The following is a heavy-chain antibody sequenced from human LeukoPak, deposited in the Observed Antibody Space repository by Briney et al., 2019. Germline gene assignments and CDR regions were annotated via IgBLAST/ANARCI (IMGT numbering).Heavy chain of an antibody. Sequence: SETLSLTCTVSGGSIRGGSHYWAWIRQPPGKGLEWIGSIYYSGSTYYNPSLENRVTISIDTSKNHFSLKLSSLSAADTSVYYCAKRDDSGGNLVDLWGQGTLVTVS. D-gene: IGHD3-22*01. CDR2: IYYSGST. J-gene: IGHJ4*02. CDR1: GGSIRGGSHY. CDR3: AKRDDSGGNLVDL. V-gene: IGHV4-39*02.